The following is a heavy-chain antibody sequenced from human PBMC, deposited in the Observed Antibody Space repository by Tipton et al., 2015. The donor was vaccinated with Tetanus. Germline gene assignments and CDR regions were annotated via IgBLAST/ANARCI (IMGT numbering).Heavy chain of an antibody. D-gene: IGHD3-22*01. V-gene: IGHV3-53*01. Sequence: GSLRLSCAASGFTFSDYFMSWFRQAPGKGLEWVSVICSGGSTYYADSVKGRFTISRDNSKNTLYLQMNSLRAEDTAVYYCARKTFYYDSSGEEDAFDIWGQGTMVTVSS. J-gene: IGHJ3*02. CDR2: ICSGGST. CDR3: ARKTFYYDSSGEEDAFDI. CDR1: GFTFSDYF.